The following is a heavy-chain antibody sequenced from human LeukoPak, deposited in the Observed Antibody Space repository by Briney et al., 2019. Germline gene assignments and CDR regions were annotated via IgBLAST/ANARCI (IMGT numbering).Heavy chain of an antibody. CDR2: ISFDGSNI. Sequence: GGSLRLSCAASGFIFSNYVMHWVRQAPGKGLDWVAVISFDGSNIYYAYSMKGRFTISRDNAKNSLYLQMNSLRAEDTAVYYCARVAGGVNDYWGQGTLVTVSS. CDR1: GFIFSNYV. CDR3: ARVAGGVNDY. V-gene: IGHV3-30*04. D-gene: IGHD3-16*01. J-gene: IGHJ4*02.